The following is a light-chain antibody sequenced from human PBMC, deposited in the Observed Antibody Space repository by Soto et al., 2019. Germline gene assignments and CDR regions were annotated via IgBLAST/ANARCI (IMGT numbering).Light chain of an antibody. Sequence: EIVVTQSPCTLSLSPGERATLSCRASQSVSTNYLAWYQQKPGQAPWLLIYGAFNRAGGVPDRFSGSVSGTDFTLTISRLEPEDFAVYYCQQYGSSGTFGQGTKVDIK. V-gene: IGKV3-20*01. CDR2: GAF. CDR3: QQYGSSGT. J-gene: IGKJ1*01. CDR1: QSVSTNY.